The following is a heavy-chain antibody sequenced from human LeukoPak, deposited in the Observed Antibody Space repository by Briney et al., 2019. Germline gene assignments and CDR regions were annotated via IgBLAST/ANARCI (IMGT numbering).Heavy chain of an antibody. J-gene: IGHJ3*02. CDR2: IWYDGSNK. V-gene: IGHV3-33*06. D-gene: IGHD3-10*01. CDR1: GFTFSSYG. Sequence: PGRSLRLSCAASGFTFSSYGMHWVRQAPGKGLEWVAVIWYDGSNKYYADSVKGRFTISRDNSKNTLYLQMSSLRAEDTAVYYCAKAHYYGSGNYAFDIWGQGTMVTVSS. CDR3: AKAHYYGSGNYAFDI.